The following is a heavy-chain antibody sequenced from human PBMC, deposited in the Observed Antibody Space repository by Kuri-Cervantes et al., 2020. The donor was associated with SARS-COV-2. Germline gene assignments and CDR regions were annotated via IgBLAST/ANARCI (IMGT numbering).Heavy chain of an antibody. Sequence: ASVKVSCKVSGYTLTELSMHWVRQAPGKGLEWMGGFDPEDGETTYAQKFQGRVTMTEDTSTDTAYMELSSLRSEDTAVYYCARVVGYCSSTSCPLLAFDIWGQGTMVTVSS. CDR1: GYTLTELS. V-gene: IGHV1-24*01. CDR3: ARVVGYCSSTSCPLLAFDI. D-gene: IGHD2-2*01. J-gene: IGHJ3*02. CDR2: FDPEDGET.